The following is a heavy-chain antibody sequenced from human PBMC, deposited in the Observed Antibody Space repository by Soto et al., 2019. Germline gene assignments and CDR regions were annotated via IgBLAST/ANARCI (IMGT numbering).Heavy chain of an antibody. Sequence: APVEASSKASRVTFSCYGRSWVRQSPEQGVEWMGWISAYNGNTNCAQKLQGRVTMTTDTSTSTAYMELRSLRSDDTAVYSCARDGRSIYCSSGSCYKSWFDPWGQGSLVTASS. CDR3: ARDGRSIYCSSGSCYKSWFDP. J-gene: IGHJ5*02. D-gene: IGHD2-15*01. V-gene: IGHV1-18*04. CDR2: ISAYNGNT. CDR1: RVTFSCYG.